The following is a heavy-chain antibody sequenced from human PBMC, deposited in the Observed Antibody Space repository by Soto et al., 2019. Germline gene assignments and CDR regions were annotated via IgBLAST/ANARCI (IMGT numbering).Heavy chain of an antibody. CDR2: IPNNGSP. CDR1: GGSVITGSYH. J-gene: IGHJ4*02. Sequence: PXETLCLTCSVSGGSVITGSYHWSWIRQPPGKGLEWIGFIPNNGSPDYNPSLKSRVVVSIDRSKNQFSLKVNSVTAADTAVYFCARIGWGGDSWGQGTLVTVPQ. CDR3: ARIGWGGDS. V-gene: IGHV4-61*01. D-gene: IGHD7-27*01.